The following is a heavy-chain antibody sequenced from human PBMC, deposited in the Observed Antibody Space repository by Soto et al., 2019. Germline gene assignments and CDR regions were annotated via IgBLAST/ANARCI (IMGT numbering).Heavy chain of an antibody. J-gene: IGHJ6*02. CDR3: ARDLEYSSSSKNYYYYGMDV. D-gene: IGHD6-6*01. CDR2: IYYSGST. CDR1: GGSISSGDYY. Sequence: QVQLQESGPGLVKPSQTLSLTCIVSGGSISSGDYYWSWIRQPPGKGLEWIGYIYYSGSTYYNPSLKSRVTISVDTSKNQFSLKLSSVTAADTAVYYCARDLEYSSSSKNYYYYGMDVWGQGTTVTVSS. V-gene: IGHV4-30-4*01.